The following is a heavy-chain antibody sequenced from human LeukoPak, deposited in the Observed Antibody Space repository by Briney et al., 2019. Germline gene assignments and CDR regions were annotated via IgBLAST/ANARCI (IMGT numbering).Heavy chain of an antibody. J-gene: IGHJ4*02. CDR1: GGSFSGYY. V-gene: IGHV4-34*01. Sequence: PWETLSLTCAVYGGSFSGYYWSWIRQPPGKGLEWIGEINHSGSTNYNPSLKSRVTISVDTSKNQFSLKLSSVTAADTAVYYCATGGYQLPYWGQGTLVTVSS. D-gene: IGHD2-2*01. CDR2: INHSGST. CDR3: ATGGYQLPY.